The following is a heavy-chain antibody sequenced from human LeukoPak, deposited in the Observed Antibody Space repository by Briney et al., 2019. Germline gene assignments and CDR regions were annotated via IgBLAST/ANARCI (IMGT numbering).Heavy chain of an antibody. D-gene: IGHD2-2*01. Sequence: PMASVKVSCKASGGTFGSYAISWVRQAPGQGLEWMGRIIPILGIANYAQKFQGRVTITADKSTSTAYMELSSLRSEDTAVYYCASLGYCSSTSCYARWEVPQFDYWGQGTLVTVSS. V-gene: IGHV1-69*04. J-gene: IGHJ4*02. CDR3: ASLGYCSSTSCYARWEVPQFDY. CDR2: IIPILGIA. CDR1: GGTFGSYA.